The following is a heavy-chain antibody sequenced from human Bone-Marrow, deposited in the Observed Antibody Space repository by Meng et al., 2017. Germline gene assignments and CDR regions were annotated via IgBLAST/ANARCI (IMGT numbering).Heavy chain of an antibody. D-gene: IGHD6-19*01. V-gene: IGHV1-46*01. CDR1: GYTFTSYY. Sequence: QVQLVQSGAKVKKPGASVKVPCKASGYTFTSYYMHWVRQAPGQGLEWMGIINPSGGSTSYAQKFQGRVTMTRDTSTSTVYMELSSLRSEDTAVYYCARSSVAGHFDYWGQGTLVTVSS. CDR3: ARSSVAGHFDY. J-gene: IGHJ4*02. CDR2: INPSGGST.